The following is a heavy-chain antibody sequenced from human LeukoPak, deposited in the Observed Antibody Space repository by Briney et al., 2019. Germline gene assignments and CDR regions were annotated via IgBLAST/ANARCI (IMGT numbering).Heavy chain of an antibody. Sequence: APVKVSCKASGYTFTSYYMHWVRQAPGQGLEWMGIINPSGGSTSYAQKFQGRVTMTRDTSTSTVYMELSSLRSEDTAVYYCARVGGIAVADDAFDIWGQGTMVTVSS. D-gene: IGHD6-19*01. CDR2: INPSGGST. V-gene: IGHV1-46*01. CDR3: ARVGGIAVADDAFDI. J-gene: IGHJ3*02. CDR1: GYTFTSYY.